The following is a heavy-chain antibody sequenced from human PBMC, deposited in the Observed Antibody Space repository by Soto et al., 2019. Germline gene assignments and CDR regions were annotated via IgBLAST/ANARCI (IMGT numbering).Heavy chain of an antibody. Sequence: SQTLSLPCAISGDSVSSNTASWNWIRQSPARGLEWLGRTYFRSKGYNDYAVSVKSRLIINPDTSNNQFSLQLNSVTPEDTAVYFCAKGDNLGPKTGYAFDPWGQGIMVTVSS. J-gene: IGHJ5*02. D-gene: IGHD5-12*01. V-gene: IGHV6-1*01. CDR1: GDSVSSNTAS. CDR3: AKGDNLGPKTGYAFDP. CDR2: TYFRSKGYN.